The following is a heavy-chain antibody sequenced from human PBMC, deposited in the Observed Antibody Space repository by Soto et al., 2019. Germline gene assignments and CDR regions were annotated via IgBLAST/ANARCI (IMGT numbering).Heavy chain of an antibody. Sequence: AGGSLRLSCAASGSTFSDAWMSWVRQAPGKGLDWVGRIKSKSDGGTTEYAAPVRGRFTISRDDSKNTLYLQMNSLKTEDTAVYYCTTDLWRIAVVVGSTGYFNPWGQGTPVTVSS. CDR1: GSTFSDAW. J-gene: IGHJ5*02. CDR3: TTDLWRIAVVVGSTGYFNP. D-gene: IGHD2-15*01. CDR2: IKSKSDGGTT. V-gene: IGHV3-15*01.